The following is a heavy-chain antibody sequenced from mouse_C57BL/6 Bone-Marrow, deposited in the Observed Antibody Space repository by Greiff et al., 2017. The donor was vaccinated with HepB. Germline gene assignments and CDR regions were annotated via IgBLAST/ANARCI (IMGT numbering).Heavy chain of an antibody. D-gene: IGHD1-3*01. CDR2: ISYSGST. J-gene: IGHJ1*03. Sequence: EVKLVESGPGMVKPSQSLSLTCTVPGYSITSGYDWHWIRHFPGNKLEWMGYISYSGSTNYNPSLKSRISITHDTSKNHFFLKLNSVTTEDTATYYCARRDNCYWYFDVWGTGTTVTVSS. CDR1: GYSITSGYD. CDR3: ARRDNCYWYFDV. V-gene: IGHV3-1*01.